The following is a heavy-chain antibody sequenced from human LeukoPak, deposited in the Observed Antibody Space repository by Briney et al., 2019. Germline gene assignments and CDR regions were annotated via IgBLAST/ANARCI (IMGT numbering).Heavy chain of an antibody. CDR3: ARENQLGSGSYPGRFDP. CDR2: IYYSGST. CDR1: GGSISSGGYY. V-gene: IGHV4-31*03. Sequence: SQILSLTCTVSGGSISSGGYYWSWIRQHPGKGLEWIGYIYYSGSTYYNPSLKSRVTISVDTSKNQFSLKLSSVTAADTAVYYCARENQLGSGSYPGRFDPWGQGTLVTVSS. J-gene: IGHJ5*02. D-gene: IGHD3-10*01.